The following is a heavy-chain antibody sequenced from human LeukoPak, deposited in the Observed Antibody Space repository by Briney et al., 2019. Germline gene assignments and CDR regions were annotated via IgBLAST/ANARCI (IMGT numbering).Heavy chain of an antibody. CDR2: ISSSSSYI. V-gene: IGHV3-21*01. CDR3: AREHTAMDDY. Sequence: GGSLRLSRAASGFTFSSYSMNWVRQAPGKGLEWVSSISSSSSYIYYADSVKGRFTISRDNAKNSLYLQMNSLRAEDTAVYYCAREHTAMDDYWGQGTLVTVSS. J-gene: IGHJ4*02. D-gene: IGHD5-18*01. CDR1: GFTFSSYS.